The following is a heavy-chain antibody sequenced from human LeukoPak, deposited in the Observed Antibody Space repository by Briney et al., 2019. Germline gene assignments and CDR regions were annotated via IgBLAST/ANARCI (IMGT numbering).Heavy chain of an antibody. CDR2: IYHSGNT. Sequence: SETLSLTCAGSGYSISSGYYWGWIRQPPGKGLEWIGSIYHSGNTYYNPSLKSRVTISVDTSKNQFFLKVTSVTAADAAVYYCARPKYGDAAYFALWGRGALVTVSS. CDR3: ARPKYGDAAYFAL. D-gene: IGHD4-17*01. CDR1: GYSISSGYY. J-gene: IGHJ2*01. V-gene: IGHV4-38-2*01.